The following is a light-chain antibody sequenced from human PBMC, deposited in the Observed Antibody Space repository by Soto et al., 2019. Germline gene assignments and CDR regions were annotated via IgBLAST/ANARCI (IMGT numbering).Light chain of an antibody. J-gene: IGKJ1*01. CDR2: GAS. CDR1: QSVSSSY. CDR3: QQYGSSQS. V-gene: IGKV3-20*01. Sequence: EIVLTQSPGTLSLSPGERATLSCRASQSVSSSYLAWYQQKPGQAPRLLIYGASSRATGIPDRFSGSGSGTDFTLTNSRLEPEDVAVYYCQQYGSSQSFGQGTKVEIK.